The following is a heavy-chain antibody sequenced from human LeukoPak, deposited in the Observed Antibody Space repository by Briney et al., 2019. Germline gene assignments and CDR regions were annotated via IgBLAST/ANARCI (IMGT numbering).Heavy chain of an antibody. CDR1: GFTFSSYA. Sequence: PGGSLRLSCAASGFTFSSYAMSWVRQAPGKGLEWVAVISYDGSNKYYADSVKGRFTISRDNSKNTLYLQMNSLRAEDTAVYYCARSTYYYDSSGFDYWGQGTLVTVSS. J-gene: IGHJ4*02. CDR2: ISYDGSNK. CDR3: ARSTYYYDSSGFDY. D-gene: IGHD3-22*01. V-gene: IGHV3-30-3*01.